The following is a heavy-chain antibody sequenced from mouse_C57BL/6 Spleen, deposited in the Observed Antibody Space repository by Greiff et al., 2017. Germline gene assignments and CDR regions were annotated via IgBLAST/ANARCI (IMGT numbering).Heavy chain of an antibody. D-gene: IGHD4-1*01. J-gene: IGHJ2*01. CDR2: ISNGGGST. CDR3: ARQTGTAFDY. CDR1: GFTFSDYY. V-gene: IGHV5-12*01. Sequence: EVKLVESGGGLVQPGGSLKLSCAASGFTFSDYYMYWVRQTPEKRLEWVAYISNGGGSTYYPDTVKGRFTISRDNAKNTLYLQMSRLKSEDTAMYYCARQTGTAFDYWGQGTTLTVSS.